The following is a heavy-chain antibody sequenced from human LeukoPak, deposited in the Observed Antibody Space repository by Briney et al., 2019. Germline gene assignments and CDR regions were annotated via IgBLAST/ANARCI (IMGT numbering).Heavy chain of an antibody. V-gene: IGHV3-20*04. CDR1: GFTFDDYG. J-gene: IGHJ4*02. D-gene: IGHD6-13*01. CDR2: INWNGGST. CDR3: AREGAAAGTVLGGFDY. Sequence: GGSLRLSCAASGFTFDDYGMGWVRQAPGKGLEWVSGINWNGGSTGYADSVKGRFTISRDNAKNSLYLRMNSLRAEDTALYYCAREGAAAGTVLGGFDYWGQGTLVTVSS.